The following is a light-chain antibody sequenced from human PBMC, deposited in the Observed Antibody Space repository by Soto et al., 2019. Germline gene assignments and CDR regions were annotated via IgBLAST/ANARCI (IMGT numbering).Light chain of an antibody. CDR2: EGT. Sequence: QSALTQTASVSGSPGQSITISCTGTSSDVGNYNLVSWYQQHPGKAPKLIIYEGTKRPSGVSNRFSVSKSGNTASLTISGLQAEDEADYYCCSYAGSSSLVFGGGTQLTVL. CDR1: SSDVGNYNL. V-gene: IGLV2-23*01. J-gene: IGLJ3*02. CDR3: CSYAGSSSLV.